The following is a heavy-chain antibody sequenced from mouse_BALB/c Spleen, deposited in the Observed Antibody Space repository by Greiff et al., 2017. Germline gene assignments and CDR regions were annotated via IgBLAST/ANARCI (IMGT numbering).Heavy chain of an antibody. CDR1: GFTFSSYA. CDR3: ARDYDGAWFAY. CDR2: ISSGGST. D-gene: IGHD2-4*01. Sequence: EVNLVESGGGLVKPGGSLKLSCAASGFTFSSYAMSWVRQTPEKRLEWVASISSGGSTYYPDSVKGRFTISRDNARNILYLQMSSLRSEDTAMYYCARDYDGAWFAYWGQGTLVTVSA. J-gene: IGHJ3*01. V-gene: IGHV5-6-5*01.